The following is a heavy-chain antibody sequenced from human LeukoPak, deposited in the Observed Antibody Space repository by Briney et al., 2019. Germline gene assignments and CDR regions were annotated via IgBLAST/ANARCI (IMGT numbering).Heavy chain of an antibody. Sequence: GGSLRLSCAASGFTFSSYAMSWVRQAPGKGLEWVSAISGSGGSTYYADSVKGRFTISRDNSKNTLYLQMNSLRAEDTAIYYCAKDSTMIVVVTFDYWGQGTLVTVSS. V-gene: IGHV3-23*01. D-gene: IGHD3-22*01. CDR2: ISGSGGST. J-gene: IGHJ4*02. CDR1: GFTFSSYA. CDR3: AKDSTMIVVVTFDY.